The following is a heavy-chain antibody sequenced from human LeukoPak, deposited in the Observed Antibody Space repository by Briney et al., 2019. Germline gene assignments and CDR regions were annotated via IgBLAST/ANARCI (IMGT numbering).Heavy chain of an antibody. Sequence: GGSLRLSCAASGFTFSSYAMNWVRQAPGKGLEWVSAISGDGGSTYYIDSVKGRFTIFRDNSKNTVYLEMSSLRAEDTAVYYCAKRSRRLTIVRGVPREDVWGQGTTVTVSS. V-gene: IGHV3-23*01. CDR3: AKRSRRLTIVRGVPREDV. CDR2: ISGDGGST. D-gene: IGHD3-10*01. J-gene: IGHJ6*02. CDR1: GFTFSSYA.